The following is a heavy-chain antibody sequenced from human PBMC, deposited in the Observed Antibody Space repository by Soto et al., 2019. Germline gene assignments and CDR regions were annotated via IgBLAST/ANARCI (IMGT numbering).Heavy chain of an antibody. J-gene: IGHJ6*02. CDR3: ARHTGWSSYSYYGMDV. CDR2: IHYSGTT. CDR1: GGSISINNFY. Sequence: PSETLSLTCTFSGGSISINNFYWGWIRQPPGKGLEWIGSIHYSGTTYYNPSLNSRVTISVDTSKNQFSLKLNSVTAADTAVYYCARHTGWSSYSYYGMDVWGQGTTVTVSS. V-gene: IGHV4-39*01. D-gene: IGHD6-19*01.